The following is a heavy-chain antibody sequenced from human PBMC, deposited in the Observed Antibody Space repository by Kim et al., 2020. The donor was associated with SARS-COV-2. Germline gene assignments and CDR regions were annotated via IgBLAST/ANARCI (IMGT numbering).Heavy chain of an antibody. J-gene: IGHJ5*02. CDR3: ARDLGYCGGDCYIPWFDP. D-gene: IGHD2-21*01. CDR1: GGSISSGGYY. CDR2: IYYSGST. Sequence: SETLSLTCTVSGGSISSGGYYWSWIRQHPRKGLEWIGYIYYSGSTYYNPSLKSRVTISVDTSKNQFSLKLSSVTAADTAVYYCARDLGYCGGDCYIPWFDPWGQGTLVTVSS. V-gene: IGHV4-31*03.